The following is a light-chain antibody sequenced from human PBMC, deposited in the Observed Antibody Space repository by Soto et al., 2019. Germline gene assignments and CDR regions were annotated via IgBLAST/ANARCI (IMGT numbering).Light chain of an antibody. CDR3: QQYANSPFT. Sequence: EIVLTQSPGTLPLSPGERATLSCRASQSVSSNYLVWYHQKPGQAPRPLIYGASRRATGIPDRFSGSGSGTDFTLTISRLEPEDFAVYYCQQYANSPFTFGQGTKLEIK. V-gene: IGKV3-20*01. CDR1: QSVSSNY. CDR2: GAS. J-gene: IGKJ2*01.